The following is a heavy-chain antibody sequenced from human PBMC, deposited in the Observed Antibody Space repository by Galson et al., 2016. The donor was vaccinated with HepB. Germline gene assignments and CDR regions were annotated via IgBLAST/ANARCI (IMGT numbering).Heavy chain of an antibody. Sequence: SLRLSCAVSGFIFSKAWMNWIRQAPGKGLEWVGRIKSKTDGGTIEYAAPVKGRLTISRDDSKNTLYLQMNSLKTEDTTVYYCTTGPTDTMVQGVVDYWGQGTLVTVSS. D-gene: IGHD3-10*01. CDR2: IKSKTDGGTI. V-gene: IGHV3-15*07. CDR1: GFIFSKAW. CDR3: TTGPTDTMVQGVVDY. J-gene: IGHJ4*02.